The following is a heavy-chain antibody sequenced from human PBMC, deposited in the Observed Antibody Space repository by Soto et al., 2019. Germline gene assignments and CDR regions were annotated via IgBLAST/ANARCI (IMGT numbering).Heavy chain of an antibody. CDR1: GGSLSINGYY. V-gene: IGHV4-61*08. CDR2: IYYSGST. D-gene: IGHD4-17*01. J-gene: IGHJ6*02. CDR3: ARSHGDLYYYYYGMDV. Sequence: SETLSLTCTVSGGSLSINGYYWSRHHQPPGKGLEWIGYIYYSGSTNYYPSLKGRVTISVDTSKNQFSLKLSSVTAADTAVYYCARSHGDLYYYYYGMDVWGQGTTVTVSS.